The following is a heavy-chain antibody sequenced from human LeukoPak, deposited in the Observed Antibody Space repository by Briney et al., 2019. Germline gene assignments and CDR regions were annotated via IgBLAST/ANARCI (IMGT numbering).Heavy chain of an antibody. J-gene: IGHJ6*03. CDR3: ARYSEVYYYVDV. D-gene: IGHD2-21*01. CDR1: GFTFSSYG. Sequence: PGGSLRLSCAASGFTFSSYGMHWVRQAPGKGLEWVATIRSYSSYIHYGDSVKGRFTISRDDAERSVYLQMGNVRVEDTAVYFCARYSEVYYYVDVWGTGTTVTVSS. V-gene: IGHV3-21*01. CDR2: IRSYSSYI.